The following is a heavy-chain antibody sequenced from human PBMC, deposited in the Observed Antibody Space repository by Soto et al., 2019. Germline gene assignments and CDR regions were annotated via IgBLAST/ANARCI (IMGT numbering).Heavy chain of an antibody. CDR2: IYYSGST. CDR3: ARNYYGDYPLYYYYGMDV. Sequence: SETLSLTCTVSGGSISSYYWSWIRQPPGEGLEWIGYIYYSGSTNYNPSLKSRVTISVDTSKNQFSLKLSSVTAADTAVYYCARNYYGDYPLYYYYGMDVWGQGTTVTVSS. V-gene: IGHV4-59*01. CDR1: GGSISSYY. J-gene: IGHJ6*02. D-gene: IGHD4-17*01.